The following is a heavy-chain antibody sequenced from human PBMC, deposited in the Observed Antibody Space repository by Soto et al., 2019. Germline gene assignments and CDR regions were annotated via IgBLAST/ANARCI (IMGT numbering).Heavy chain of an antibody. D-gene: IGHD6-13*01. CDR1: GFTFSSYW. J-gene: IGHJ5*02. V-gene: IGHV3-7*03. CDR2: IKHDGSEK. Sequence: PGGSLRLSCAASGFTFSSYWMSWVRQAPGKGLEWVANIKHDGSEKYYVDSVKGRFTISRDNAKNSLYLQMNSLRAEDTAVYYCARDRWIAAAGTRWFDPWGQGTLVTVSS. CDR3: ARDRWIAAAGTRWFDP.